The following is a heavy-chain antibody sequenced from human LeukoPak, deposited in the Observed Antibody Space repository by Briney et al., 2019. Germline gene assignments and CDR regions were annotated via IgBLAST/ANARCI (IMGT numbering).Heavy chain of an antibody. D-gene: IGHD3-10*01. J-gene: IGHJ6*03. V-gene: IGHV4-59*01. CDR1: GGSISSYY. Sequence: SETLSLTCTVSGGSISSYYWSWIRQPPGKGLEWIGYIYYSGSTNYNPSLKSRVTISVDTSKNQFSLKLSSVTAADTAVYYCARVYGSGSYSPYYYYYMDVWGKGTTVTISS. CDR2: IYYSGST. CDR3: ARVYGSGSYSPYYYYYMDV.